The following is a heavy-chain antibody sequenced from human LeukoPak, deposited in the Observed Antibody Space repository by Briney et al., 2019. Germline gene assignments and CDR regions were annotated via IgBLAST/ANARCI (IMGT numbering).Heavy chain of an antibody. CDR3: AADRGDYSGSYWTAFDI. Sequence: ASVKVSCKVSEYTLTELSMHWVRQAPGKGLAWLGGFDPEVGEIIYAQKFQGRVTMSDDTSTDTAYMELGSLRSDDTAVYYCAADRGDYSGSYWTAFDIWGQGTMVTVSS. D-gene: IGHD1-26*01. CDR1: EYTLTELS. CDR2: FDPEVGEI. J-gene: IGHJ3*02. V-gene: IGHV1-24*01.